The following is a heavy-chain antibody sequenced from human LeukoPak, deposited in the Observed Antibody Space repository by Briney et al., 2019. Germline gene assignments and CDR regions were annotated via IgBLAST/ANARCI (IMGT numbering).Heavy chain of an antibody. Sequence: GGSLRLSCVVSGFTFSSYWMSWVRQAPGKGLEWVANIKQDGSVQYYVDSVKGRFTISRDNAKNSLYLQMNSLRAEDTAVYYCARKWAVAGSSYFDYWGQGTLVTVSS. J-gene: IGHJ4*02. CDR1: GFTFSSYW. V-gene: IGHV3-7*03. D-gene: IGHD6-19*01. CDR2: IKQDGSVQ. CDR3: ARKWAVAGSSYFDY.